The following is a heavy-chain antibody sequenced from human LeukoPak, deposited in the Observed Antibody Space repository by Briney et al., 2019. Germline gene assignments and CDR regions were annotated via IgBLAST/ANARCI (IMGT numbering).Heavy chain of an antibody. V-gene: IGHV3-48*04. J-gene: IGHJ4*02. Sequence: GGSLRLSCAASGFNVSYYSMNWVRQAPGKGLGWVSYISFSNSTLYYDDSVRGRFTISRDNTKNSLSLQMNSLRAEDTAVYYCAGGGATSFDYWGQGILVTVSS. CDR2: ISFSNSTL. D-gene: IGHD3-16*01. CDR3: AGGGATSFDY. CDR1: GFNVSYYS.